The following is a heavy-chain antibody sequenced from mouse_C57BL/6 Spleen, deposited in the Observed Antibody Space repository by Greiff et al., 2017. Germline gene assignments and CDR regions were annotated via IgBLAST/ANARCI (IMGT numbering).Heavy chain of an antibody. Sequence: EVKLVESGGGLVQPGRSMKLSCAASGFTFSDAWMDWVRQSPEKGLEWVVEIGNKDNNHETYYDVTVKGKLTISRDDSKSSVYLQMNSVSAEDTGIYYGTRRNAMDYWGQGTSVTVSS. CDR1: GFTFSDAW. CDR2: IGNKDNNHET. J-gene: IGHJ4*01. CDR3: TRRNAMDY. V-gene: IGHV6-6*01.